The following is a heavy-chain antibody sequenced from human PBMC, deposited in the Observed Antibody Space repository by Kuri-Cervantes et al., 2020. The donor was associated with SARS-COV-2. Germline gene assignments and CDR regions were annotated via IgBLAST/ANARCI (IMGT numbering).Heavy chain of an antibody. CDR1: GFTFSNAW. CDR2: IKSKTDGGTT. J-gene: IGHJ4*02. D-gene: IGHD3-3*01. CDR3: SVLDFWSGYYNDY. V-gene: IGHV3-15*01. Sequence: GESLKISCAVSGFTFSNAWMSWVRQAPGKGLEWVGRIKSKTDGGTTDYAAPVKGRFTISRDDSKNTLYLQMNSLKTEDTAVYYCSVLDFWSGYYNDYWGQGTLVTVSS.